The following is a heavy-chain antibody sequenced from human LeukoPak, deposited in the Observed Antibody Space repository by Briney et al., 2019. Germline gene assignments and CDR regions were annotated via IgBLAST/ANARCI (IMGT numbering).Heavy chain of an antibody. CDR1: GFTFSSYS. V-gene: IGHV3-21*01. CDR2: ISSSSSYI. J-gene: IGHJ4*02. D-gene: IGHD3-10*01. CDR3: AKDHSLWFGEQYFDY. Sequence: GGSLRLSCAASGFTFSSYSMNWVRQAPGKGLEWVSSISSSSSYIYYADSVKGRFTISRDNAKNSLYLQMNSLRAEDTAVYYCAKDHSLWFGEQYFDYWGQGTLVTVSS.